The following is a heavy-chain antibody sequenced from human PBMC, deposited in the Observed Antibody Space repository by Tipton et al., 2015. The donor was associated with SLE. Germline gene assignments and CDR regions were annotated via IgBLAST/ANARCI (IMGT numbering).Heavy chain of an antibody. J-gene: IGHJ4*02. V-gene: IGHV1-69*01. CDR3: GRKRLGDHDPFDF. CDR1: GGTFKDYV. CDR2: VIPLFGTA. Sequence: QVQLVQSGAEVKKPGSSVKVSCKSSGGTFKDYVISWVRQAPGQGLEWMGGVIPLFGTANYAQKFQDRVTLTADESTTTSYMELRGLRSKDTALYYCGRKRLGDHDPFDFWGQGTLVTVSS. D-gene: IGHD2-21*02.